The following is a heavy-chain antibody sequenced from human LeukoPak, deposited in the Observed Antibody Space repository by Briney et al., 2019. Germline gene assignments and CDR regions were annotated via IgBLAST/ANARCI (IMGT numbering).Heavy chain of an antibody. CDR3: AERHALGSYYTPLLDY. CDR1: GFTFNSYA. D-gene: IGHD3-10*01. V-gene: IGHV3-23*01. J-gene: IGHJ4*02. Sequence: GGSLRLSCAASGFTFNSYAMSWVRQAPGKGLEWVSGISGSGGSTYYADSVKGRFTISRDNSKNTLYLQMNSLRAEDTAVYYCAERHALGSYYTPLLDYWGQGTLVTVSS. CDR2: ISGSGGST.